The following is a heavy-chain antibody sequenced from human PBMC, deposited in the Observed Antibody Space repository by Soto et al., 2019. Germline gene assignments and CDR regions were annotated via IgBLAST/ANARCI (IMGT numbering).Heavy chain of an antibody. J-gene: IGHJ5*02. D-gene: IGHD3-22*01. V-gene: IGHV1-69*12. CDR2: IIPIFGTA. CDR1: GGTFSSYA. Sequence: QVQLVQSGAEVKKPGSSVKVSCKASGGTFSSYAITWVRQAPGQGLEWMGGIIPIFGTANYAQKFQARVTITADESPSKAFMEVSRRRSEDTTVYYCARNRGTSGGYLPYGFDAWGQGSLVTVST. CDR3: ARNRGTSGGYLPYGFDA.